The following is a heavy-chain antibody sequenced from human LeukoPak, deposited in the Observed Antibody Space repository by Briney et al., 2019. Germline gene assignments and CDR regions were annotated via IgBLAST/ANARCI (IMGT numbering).Heavy chain of an antibody. D-gene: IGHD2-21*02. J-gene: IGHJ6*02. CDR1: GFTFDDYA. CDR3: AKDSGDHTSPYGMDV. V-gene: IGHV3-43*02. CDR2: ISGDGGST. Sequence: GGSLRLSCAASGFTFDDYAMHWVRQAPGKGLEWVSLISGDGGSTYYADSVKGRFTISRDNSKNSLYLQMNSLRTEDTALYYCAKDSGDHTSPYGMDVWGQGTTVTVSS.